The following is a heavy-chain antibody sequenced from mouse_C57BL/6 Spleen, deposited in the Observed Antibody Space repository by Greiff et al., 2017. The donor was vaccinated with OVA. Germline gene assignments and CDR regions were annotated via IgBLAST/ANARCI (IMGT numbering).Heavy chain of an antibody. CDR3: ARRGTRDYAMDY. CDR2: ISNGGGST. V-gene: IGHV5-12*01. D-gene: IGHD3-3*01. Sequence: EVQLVESGGGLVQPGGSLKLSCAASGFTFSDYYMYWVRQTPEKRLEWVAYISNGGGSTYYPDTVKGRFTISRDNAKNTLYLQMSRLKSEDTAMYYCARRGTRDYAMDYWGQGTSVTVSS. J-gene: IGHJ4*01. CDR1: GFTFSDYY.